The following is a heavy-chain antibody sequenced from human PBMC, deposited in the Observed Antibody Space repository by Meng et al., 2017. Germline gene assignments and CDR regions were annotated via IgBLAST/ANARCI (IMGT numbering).Heavy chain of an antibody. CDR3: ASSPAGQQTQWLVPYYFDY. Sequence: GEVGQYGAEVKKPGASVKVSCKASGYTFTSYYMHWVRQAPGKGLEWMGIINPSGGSTSYAQKFQGRVTMTRDTSTSTVYMELSSLRSEDTAVYYCASSPAGQQTQWLVPYYFDYWGQGTLVTVSS. V-gene: IGHV1-46*01. J-gene: IGHJ4*02. D-gene: IGHD6-19*01. CDR2: INPSGGST. CDR1: GYTFTSYY.